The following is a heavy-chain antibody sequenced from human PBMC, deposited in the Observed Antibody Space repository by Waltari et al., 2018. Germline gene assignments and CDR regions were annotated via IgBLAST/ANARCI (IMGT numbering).Heavy chain of an antibody. V-gene: IGHV1-8*03. CDR3: ARALVVVVAATTYYYGMDV. Sequence: QVQLVQSGAEVKKPGASVKVSCKASGYTFTSYDINWVRQATGQGLEWMGWMNPNSGNTGYAQKFQGRVTITSNTSISTAYMELSSLRSEDTAVYYCARALVVVVAATTYYYGMDVWGQGTTVTVSS. CDR2: MNPNSGNT. D-gene: IGHD2-15*01. J-gene: IGHJ6*02. CDR1: GYTFTSYD.